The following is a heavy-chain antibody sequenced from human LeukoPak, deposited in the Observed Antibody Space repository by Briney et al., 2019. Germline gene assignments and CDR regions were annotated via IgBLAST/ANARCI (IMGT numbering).Heavy chain of an antibody. D-gene: IGHD5-24*01. J-gene: IGHJ4*02. CDR2: ISSSSSSR. CDR3: ARGDLLSMATSTRGDY. CDR1: GFTFSSYS. Sequence: PGGSLRLSCAASGFTFSSYSMNWVRQAPGKGLEWVSYISSSSSSRYYADSVKGRFSISRDNAKNSLYLQMNTLRAEDTAVYYCARGDLLSMATSTRGDYWGQGTLVTVSS. V-gene: IGHV3-48*01.